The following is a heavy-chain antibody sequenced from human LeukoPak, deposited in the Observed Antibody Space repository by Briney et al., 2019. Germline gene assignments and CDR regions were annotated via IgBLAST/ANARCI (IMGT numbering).Heavy chain of an antibody. CDR3: ARGYSSSERGSFDY. CDR1: GGSISSSSYY. Sequence: SGTLSLTCTVSGGSISSSSYYWGWIRQPPGKGLEWIGSIYYSGSTYYNPSLKSRVTISVDTSKNQSSLKLSSVTAADTAVYYCARGYSSSERGSFDYWGQGTLVTVSS. V-gene: IGHV4-39*07. D-gene: IGHD6-6*01. J-gene: IGHJ4*02. CDR2: IYYSGST.